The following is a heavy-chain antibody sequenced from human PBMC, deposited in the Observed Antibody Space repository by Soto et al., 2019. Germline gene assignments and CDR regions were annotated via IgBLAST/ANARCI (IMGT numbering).Heavy chain of an antibody. D-gene: IGHD1-26*01. Sequence: SQAISLTGVISGDSVSSNNVAWNWIRQSPSRGLEWLGRTYYRSKWYNNYAVSVKSQTTINADTSKNQFSLQLASVTPEDTAVYYCARGINSATHIRGPGTMATV. J-gene: IGHJ3*02. CDR2: TYYRSKWYN. CDR3: ARGINSATHI. V-gene: IGHV6-1*01. CDR1: GDSVSSNNVA.